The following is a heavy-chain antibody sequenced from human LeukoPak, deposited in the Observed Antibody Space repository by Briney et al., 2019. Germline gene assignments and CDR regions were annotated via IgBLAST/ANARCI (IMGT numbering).Heavy chain of an antibody. D-gene: IGHD2-15*01. J-gene: IGHJ3*02. CDR2: IYSGGST. Sequence: PGGSLRLSCAASGFTVITNYMTWVRQAPGKGLEWVSVIYSGGSTYYADSVRGRFIISRDNSKNTLYLQMSSLRTEDTAVYYCVKALGYCSGGSCLAFDIWGQGTMVTVSS. V-gene: IGHV3-66*01. CDR3: VKALGYCSGGSCLAFDI. CDR1: GFTVITNY.